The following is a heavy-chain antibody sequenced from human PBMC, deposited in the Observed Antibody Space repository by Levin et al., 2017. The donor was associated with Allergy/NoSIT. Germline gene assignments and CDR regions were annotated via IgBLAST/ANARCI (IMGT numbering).Heavy chain of an antibody. CDR2: ISGSGGST. CDR1: GFTFSSYA. V-gene: IGHV3-23*01. Sequence: PGGSLRLSCAASGFTFSSYAMSWVRQAPGKGLEWVSTISGSGGSTYYADSVKGRFTISRDSSKNTLYLQMNSLRAEDTAVYYCAKYSSDYLSYFDNWGQGTLVTVSS. CDR3: AKYSSDYLSYFDN. D-gene: IGHD3-22*01. J-gene: IGHJ4*02.